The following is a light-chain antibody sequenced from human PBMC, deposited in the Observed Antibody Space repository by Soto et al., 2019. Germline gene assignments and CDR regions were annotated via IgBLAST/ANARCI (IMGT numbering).Light chain of an antibody. CDR1: QGIRND. Sequence: IHMTHAPSSLSASVLYRVTITCRASQGIRNDLGWYQQKPGKAPKFLIHKVSTLVSGVPSRFSGSGSGTEFTLTISSLQPDDFATYFCQEYYTYPWTFGQGTKVDIK. J-gene: IGKJ1*01. CDR3: QEYYTYPWT. V-gene: IGKV1-6*01. CDR2: KVS.